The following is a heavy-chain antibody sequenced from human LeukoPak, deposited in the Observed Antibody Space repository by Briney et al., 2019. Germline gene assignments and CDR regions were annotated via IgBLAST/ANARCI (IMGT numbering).Heavy chain of an antibody. Sequence: SETLSLTCAVYGGSFSGYYWSWIRQPPVKGLEWIGEINHSGSTNYNPSLKSRVTISVDTSKNQFSLKLSSVTAADTAVYYCARGSHSSGWYLWGQGTLVTVSS. D-gene: IGHD6-13*01. CDR3: ARGSHSSGWYL. CDR1: GGSFSGYY. V-gene: IGHV4-34*01. J-gene: IGHJ5*02. CDR2: INHSGST.